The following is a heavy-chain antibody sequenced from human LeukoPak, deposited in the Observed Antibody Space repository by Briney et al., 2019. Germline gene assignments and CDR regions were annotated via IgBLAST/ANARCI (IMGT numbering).Heavy chain of an antibody. CDR1: SVSMSSYY. D-gene: IGHD5-18*01. Sequence: SETLSLTCSVSSVSMSSYYWSWLRLPPGKGLEGLGYIYYTGATYYNPSLKSRVTISLDTSKNQFSLKLSSVTAADAAVYYCARAGYSYGTGYYFDYWGQGALVTVSS. J-gene: IGHJ4*02. CDR2: IYYTGAT. CDR3: ARAGYSYGTGYYFDY. V-gene: IGHV4-59*13.